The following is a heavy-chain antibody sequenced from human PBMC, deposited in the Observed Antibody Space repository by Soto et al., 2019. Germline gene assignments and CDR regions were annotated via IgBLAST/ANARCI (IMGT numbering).Heavy chain of an antibody. Sequence: ASVKVSCKASGYTFTGYYVHWVRQAPGQGLEWMGWINPNSGDTYLAQRFQGRVTMNRDTSRGTAYMGLRGLTSDDTAEYYCAKGGAIVAAGTRVYLYNAMDVWGQGTTVTVSS. J-gene: IGHJ6*02. CDR1: GYTFTGYY. D-gene: IGHD1-26*01. CDR2: INPNSGDT. V-gene: IGHV1-2*02. CDR3: AKGGAIVAAGTRVYLYNAMDV.